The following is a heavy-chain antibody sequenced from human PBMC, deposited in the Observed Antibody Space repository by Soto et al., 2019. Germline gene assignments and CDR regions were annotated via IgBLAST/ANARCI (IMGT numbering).Heavy chain of an antibody. V-gene: IGHV5-51*01. CDR1: GYNYDTYW. CDR2: IFPRDSDT. CDR3: ARSYYDSSGYYYDMDY. Sequence: GESLKISCKGSGYNYDTYWIAWVRQMPGKGQEWMGIIFPRDSDTRYRPSFQGQVTISADRSTTTAYLQWYSLKASDTAMYYCARSYYDSSGYYYDMDYWGQGTLVTVSS. J-gene: IGHJ4*02. D-gene: IGHD3-22*01.